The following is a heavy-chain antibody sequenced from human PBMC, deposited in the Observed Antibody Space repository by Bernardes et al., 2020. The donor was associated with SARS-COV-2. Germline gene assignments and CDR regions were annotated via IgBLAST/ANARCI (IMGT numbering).Heavy chain of an antibody. Sequence: VWSLRLSCAASGFTVSSNYMNWVRQAPGKGLEWVSVIYRGGDTYYADSVKGRFTISRDNTKNTLSLQMNSLRAEDTAVYYCARDPGYIGADVWGQGTTATVSS. V-gene: IGHV3-53*01. J-gene: IGHJ6*02. CDR2: IYRGGDT. D-gene: IGHD5-12*01. CDR1: GFTVSSNY. CDR3: ARDPGYIGADV.